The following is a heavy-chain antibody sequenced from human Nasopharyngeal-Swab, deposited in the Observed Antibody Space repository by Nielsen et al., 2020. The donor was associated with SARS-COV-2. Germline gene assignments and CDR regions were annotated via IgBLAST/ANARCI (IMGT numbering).Heavy chain of an antibody. CDR1: GFTLRSNY. D-gene: IGHD5-18*01. V-gene: IGHV3-53*01. J-gene: IGHJ6*02. Sequence: GESLKISCAASGFTLRSNYMSWVRQAPGKGLEWVSVIYSGGSTYYADSVKGRFTISRDNSKNTLYLQMNSLRAEDTAVYYCAREGGYSYVYGMDVWGQGTTVTVSS. CDR3: AREGGYSYVYGMDV. CDR2: IYSGGST.